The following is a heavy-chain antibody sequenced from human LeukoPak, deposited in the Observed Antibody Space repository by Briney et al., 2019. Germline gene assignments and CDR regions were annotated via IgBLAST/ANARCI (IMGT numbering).Heavy chain of an antibody. J-gene: IGHJ4*02. D-gene: IGHD3-22*01. CDR2: INHSGST. CDR1: GGSFSGYY. V-gene: IGHV4-34*01. CDR3: ASSPLYYYDSSGYYSY. Sequence: PSETLSLTCAAYGGSFSGYYWSWIRQPPGKGLEWIGEINHSGSTNYNPSLKSRVTISVDTSKNQFSLKLSSVTAADTAVYYCASSPLYYYDSSGYYSYWGQGTLVTVSS.